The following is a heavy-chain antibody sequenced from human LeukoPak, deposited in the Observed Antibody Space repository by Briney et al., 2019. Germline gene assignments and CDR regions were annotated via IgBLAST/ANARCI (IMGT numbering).Heavy chain of an antibody. J-gene: IGHJ3*02. D-gene: IGHD6-19*01. V-gene: IGHV3-48*03. CDR3: ARVRWLARAFDI. Sequence: GGSLRLSCAASGFTFSDYEMNWVRQAPGKGLEWVSYISSSGSTMFYADSVKGRFTISRDNAKNSLYLQMNSLRVEDTAVYYCARVRWLARAFDIWGQGTMVTVSS. CDR2: ISSSGSTM. CDR1: GFTFSDYE.